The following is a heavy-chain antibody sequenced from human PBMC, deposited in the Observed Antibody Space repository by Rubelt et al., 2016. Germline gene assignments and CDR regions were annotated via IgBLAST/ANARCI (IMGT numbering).Heavy chain of an antibody. CDR2: ISSSGSTI. CDR3: AREIGLERMGVGYYGMDV. Sequence: EVQLVESGGGVVQPGRSLRLSCAASGFTFSSYVMQWVRQAPGKGLEWVSYISSSGSTIYYADSVKGRFTISRGTAKNSLYLQMNSLRAEDTAVYYCAREIGLERMGVGYYGMDVWGQGTTVTVSS. J-gene: IGHJ6*02. D-gene: IGHD1-1*01. CDR1: GFTFSSYV. V-gene: IGHV3-48*04.